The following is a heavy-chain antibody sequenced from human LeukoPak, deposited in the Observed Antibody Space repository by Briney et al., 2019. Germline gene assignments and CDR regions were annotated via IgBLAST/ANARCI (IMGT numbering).Heavy chain of an antibody. Sequence: ASVKVSCKASGYTSTGYYMHWVRQAPGQGLEWMGWINPNSGGTNYAQKFQGRVTITRDTSISTAYMELSRLRSDDTAVYYCARDLRGYSYGYHYYYYMDVWGKGTTVTVSS. D-gene: IGHD5-18*01. V-gene: IGHV1-2*02. J-gene: IGHJ6*03. CDR3: ARDLRGYSYGYHYYYYMDV. CDR2: INPNSGGT. CDR1: GYTSTGYY.